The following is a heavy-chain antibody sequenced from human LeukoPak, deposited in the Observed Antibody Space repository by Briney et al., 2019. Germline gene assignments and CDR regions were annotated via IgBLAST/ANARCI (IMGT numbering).Heavy chain of an antibody. CDR1: GYTFTSYD. D-gene: IGHD3-10*01. J-gene: IGHJ4*02. V-gene: IGHV1-8*01. CDR3: AISRGY. CDR2: LNPNSGNT. Sequence: ASVKVSCKASGYTFTSYDISWVRQATGQGLEWVGFLNPNSGNTGYAQKFQGRVTMARDTSVSTAYMELSSLRSEDTAVYYCAISRGYWGQGTLVTVSS.